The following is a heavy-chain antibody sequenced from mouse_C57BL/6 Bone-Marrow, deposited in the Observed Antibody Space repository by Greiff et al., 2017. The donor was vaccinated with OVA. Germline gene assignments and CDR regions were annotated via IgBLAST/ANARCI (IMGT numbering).Heavy chain of an antibody. CDR1: GFTFTDYY. D-gene: IGHD1-1*01. V-gene: IGHV7-4*01. CDR3: VKASYYYGRDFDY. J-gene: IGHJ2*01. Sequence: DVQLVESGGGLVQPGASLRLSCAASGFTFTDYYMSWVRQPPGTAPAWLALLRNKANGYTTEYTASVKGRFTISRDNSQNILYLQMNTLRAEDSATYYCVKASYYYGRDFDYWGQGTTLTVSS. CDR2: LRNKANGYTT.